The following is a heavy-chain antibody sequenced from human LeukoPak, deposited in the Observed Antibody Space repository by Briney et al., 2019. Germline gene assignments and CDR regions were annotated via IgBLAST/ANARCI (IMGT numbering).Heavy chain of an antibody. D-gene: IGHD2-21*02. V-gene: IGHV3-53*01. CDR1: GFTVSSNY. CDR3: ARQRSVVATSGYFDY. J-gene: IGHJ4*02. CDR2: IYSGGST. Sequence: GGSLRLSCAASGFTVSSNYMSWVRQAPGKGLEWVSVIYSGGSTYYADSVKGRFTISRDNSKNTLYLQMNSLRAEDTAVYYCARQRSVVATSGYFDYWGQGTLVTVSS.